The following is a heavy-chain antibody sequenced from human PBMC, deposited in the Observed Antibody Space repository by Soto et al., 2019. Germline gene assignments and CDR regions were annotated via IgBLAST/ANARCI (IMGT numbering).Heavy chain of an antibody. Sequence: QVQLVQSGAEVKKPGSSVKVSCKASGGTFSSYAISWVRQAPGQGLEWMGGIIPIFGTANYAQKFQGRVTITADESTSTAYMELSSLRSEDTAVYYCARDRGTMVRGVIYNWFDPWGQGTLVTVSS. CDR2: IIPIFGTA. D-gene: IGHD3-10*01. CDR3: ARDRGTMVRGVIYNWFDP. CDR1: GGTFSSYA. V-gene: IGHV1-69*12. J-gene: IGHJ5*02.